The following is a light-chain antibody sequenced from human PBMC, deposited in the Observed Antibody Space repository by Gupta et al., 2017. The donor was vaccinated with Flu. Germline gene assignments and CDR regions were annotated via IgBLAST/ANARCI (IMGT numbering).Light chain of an antibody. V-gene: IGKV3-11*01. CDR1: QSVSSY. J-gene: IGKJ2*01. Sequence: IALTQSPATLSLSPGERATLSCRSSQSVSSYVAWYQQKPGQAPRLLIYDASNRATGIPARFSGSGSGTDFTLTISSLDPEDFAVYYCQERSNGPYTFGQGTKLEIK. CDR3: QERSNGPYT. CDR2: DAS.